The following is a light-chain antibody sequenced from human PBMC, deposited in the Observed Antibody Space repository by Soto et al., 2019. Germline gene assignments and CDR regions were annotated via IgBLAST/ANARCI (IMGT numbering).Light chain of an antibody. J-gene: IGKJ1*01. CDR1: QTVTSNY. Sequence: EIELTQSPGTLSSSPGERVTLSCRASQTVTSNYLAWYRQKPGQAPRLLIFGASIRDTGLPDRFSGGGSGTDFTLTINRLEAEDSAVYYCHQYGSSPGTFGQGTKVDIK. CDR2: GAS. CDR3: HQYGSSPGT. V-gene: IGKV3-20*01.